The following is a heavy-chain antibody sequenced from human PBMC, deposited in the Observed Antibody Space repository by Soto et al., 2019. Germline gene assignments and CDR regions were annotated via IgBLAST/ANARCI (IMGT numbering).Heavy chain of an antibody. Sequence: QVQLVQSGAEVKKPGSSVKVSCKASGGTFSSYAISWVRQAPGQGLEWMGGIIPIFGTANYAQQFQGRVTINADDSTSTAYMELGSLRSEDTAVYYCAREYDFWSGFYRKYYYGMDVWGQGTTVTVSS. D-gene: IGHD3-3*01. V-gene: IGHV1-69*12. CDR3: AREYDFWSGFYRKYYYGMDV. J-gene: IGHJ6*02. CDR1: GGTFSSYA. CDR2: IIPIFGTA.